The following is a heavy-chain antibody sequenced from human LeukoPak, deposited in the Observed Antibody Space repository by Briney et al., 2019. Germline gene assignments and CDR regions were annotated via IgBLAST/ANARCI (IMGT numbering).Heavy chain of an antibody. CDR1: GFTFDDYA. V-gene: IGHV3-9*01. Sequence: QPGRSLRLSCAASGFTFDDYAMHWVRQAPGKGLEWVSGISWNSGSIGYADSVKGRFTISRDNAKNSLYLQMNSLRAEDTALYYCAKDLGSQYSYGLDVWGKGTTVTVSS. CDR3: AKDLGSQYSYGLDV. J-gene: IGHJ6*04. D-gene: IGHD3-16*01. CDR2: ISWNSGSI.